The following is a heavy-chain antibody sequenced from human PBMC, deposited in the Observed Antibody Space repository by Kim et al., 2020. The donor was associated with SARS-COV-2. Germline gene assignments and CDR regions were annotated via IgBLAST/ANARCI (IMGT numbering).Heavy chain of an antibody. D-gene: IGHD1-26*01. V-gene: IGHV3-30*02. CDR3: AKDSGSYYVLDY. Sequence: YYADSVKGRFTISRDTSKNTLYLQMNSLRAEDTAVYYCAKDSGSYYVLDYWGQGTLVTVSS. J-gene: IGHJ4*02.